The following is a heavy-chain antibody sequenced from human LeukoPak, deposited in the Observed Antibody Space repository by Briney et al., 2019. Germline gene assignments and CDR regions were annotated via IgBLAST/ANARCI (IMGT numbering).Heavy chain of an antibody. V-gene: IGHV4-39*02. CDR3: AREESYQDTNGYSYFFDS. CDR2: IYYTGST. D-gene: IGHD3-22*01. Sequence: SETLSLTCTVSGGSVSSTEFYWGWIRQPQGKGLQWIGNIYYTGSTYYNPSLNSRVTMSVDTSQNQISLKMTSVTAADTAVYYCAREESYQDTNGYSYFFDSWGQGSLVTVSS. J-gene: IGHJ4*02. CDR1: GGSVSSTEFY.